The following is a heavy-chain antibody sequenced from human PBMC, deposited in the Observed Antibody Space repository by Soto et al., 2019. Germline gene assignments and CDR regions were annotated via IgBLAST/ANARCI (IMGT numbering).Heavy chain of an antibody. D-gene: IGHD5-12*01. CDR1: GFTFSSYG. CDR3: TRDHGYGYGMDV. V-gene: IGHV3-48*01. Sequence: GESLKISCAASGFTFSSYGMHWVRQAPGKGLEWISYITKSSKTIYYADSVKGRFTISRDNAKNSLYLQMNSLRAEDTAVYYCTRDHGYGYGMDVWGQGTTVTVSS. J-gene: IGHJ6*02. CDR2: ITKSSKTI.